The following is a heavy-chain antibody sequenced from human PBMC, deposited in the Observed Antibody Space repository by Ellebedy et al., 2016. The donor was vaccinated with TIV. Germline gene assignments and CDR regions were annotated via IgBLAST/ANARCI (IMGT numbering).Heavy chain of an antibody. CDR1: GVSVATNA. CDR2: ISGSGAYT. CDR3: AKDDDSGAFHV. Sequence: GGSLRLXCGVSGVSVATNAMTWVRQAPGKGLEWVSGISGSGAYTYFSDSVKGRFSISRDNSKNTLSLQMNSLRVKDTATYYCAKDDDSGAFHVWGQGTMVTVSS. J-gene: IGHJ3*01. V-gene: IGHV3-23*01. D-gene: IGHD4/OR15-4a*01.